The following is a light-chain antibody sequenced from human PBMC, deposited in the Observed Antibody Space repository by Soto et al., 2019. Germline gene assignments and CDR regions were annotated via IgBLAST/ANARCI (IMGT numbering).Light chain of an antibody. V-gene: IGKV1-33*01. Sequence: DIQMTQSPSSLSASVGDRVTITCQASQDISNYLNWYQQKPGKAPKLLIYDASNLETGVPSRFSGSGSGTDFTFTISSLQPEDIATYYCQQYDNLRPLFTFGPGTKVDI. CDR3: QQYDNLRPLFT. J-gene: IGKJ3*01. CDR1: QDISNY. CDR2: DAS.